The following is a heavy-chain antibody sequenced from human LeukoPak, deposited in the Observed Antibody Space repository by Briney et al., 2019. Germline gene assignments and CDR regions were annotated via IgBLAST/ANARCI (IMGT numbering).Heavy chain of an antibody. CDR3: AKVKVDTAMVIIFDY. D-gene: IGHD5-18*01. Sequence: GGTLRLSCAASGFTFSNHGMNWVRQASGKGLEWVSGISPRGDITYYADSVKGRFTISRDNSKNMLYLELISLTAEDTAVYYCAKVKVDTAMVIIFDYWGQGTLVTVSS. J-gene: IGHJ4*02. CDR1: GFTFSNHG. V-gene: IGHV3-23*01. CDR2: ISPRGDIT.